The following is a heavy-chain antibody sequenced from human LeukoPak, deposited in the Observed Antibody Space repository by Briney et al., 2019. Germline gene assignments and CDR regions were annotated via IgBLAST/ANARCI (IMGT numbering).Heavy chain of an antibody. J-gene: IGHJ5*02. CDR3: ARREYYYGSGNLDP. V-gene: IGHV4-59*08. CDR1: GGSISSYY. D-gene: IGHD3-10*01. CDR2: IYYSGST. Sequence: SEILSLTCTVSGGSISSYYWSWIRQPPGKGLEWIGYIYYSGSTNYNPSLKSRVTISVDTSKNQFSLKLSSVTAADTAVYYCARREYYYGSGNLDPWGQGTLVTVSS.